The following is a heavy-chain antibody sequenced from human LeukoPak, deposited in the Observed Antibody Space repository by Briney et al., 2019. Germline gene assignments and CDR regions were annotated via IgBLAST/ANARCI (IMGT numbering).Heavy chain of an antibody. Sequence: GGSLRLSCSASGFTFSDYDMNWIRQAPGKGLEWISYIRSDGSTIYDADSVRGRFTVSRDSAKNSLYLQMNSLRAEDTAVYYCAREGRGFYGDFDYWGQGILVTVSS. CDR2: IRSDGSTI. CDR1: GFTFSDYD. CDR3: AREGRGFYGDFDY. D-gene: IGHD3-22*01. J-gene: IGHJ4*02. V-gene: IGHV3-11*01.